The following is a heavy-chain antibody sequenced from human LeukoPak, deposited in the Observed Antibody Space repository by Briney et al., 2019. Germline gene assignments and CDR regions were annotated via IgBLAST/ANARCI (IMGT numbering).Heavy chain of an antibody. Sequence: ASVKVSCKASGGTFTSYAIGWVRHATGQGLEWMGGIIPIFGTANYAQKFQGKVTITADESTSTAYMQLSSLRSEDTAVYYCARSYPPAPRGAFDIWGQGTMVTVSS. CDR1: GGTFTSYA. D-gene: IGHD3-10*01. CDR3: ARSYPPAPRGAFDI. J-gene: IGHJ3*02. V-gene: IGHV1-69*13. CDR2: IIPIFGTA.